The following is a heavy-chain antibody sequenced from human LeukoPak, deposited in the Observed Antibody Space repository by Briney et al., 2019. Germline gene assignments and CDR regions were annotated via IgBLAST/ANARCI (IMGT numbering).Heavy chain of an antibody. CDR3: ARDGGHSTDLDY. CDR1: GFTFSRHW. CDR2: IKQDGSER. V-gene: IGHV3-7*01. J-gene: IGHJ4*02. Sequence: PGWSLRLSCAPSGFTFSRHWMTWVRQAPGKGPEWVANIKQDGSERYYVHSVKGRFTISRDNAKNSLYLQMNSLRAEDTAVYYCARDGGHSTDLDYWGQGILVTVSS. D-gene: IGHD2-8*02.